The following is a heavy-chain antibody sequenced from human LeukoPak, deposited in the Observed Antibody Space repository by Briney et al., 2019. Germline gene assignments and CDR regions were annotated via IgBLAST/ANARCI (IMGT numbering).Heavy chain of an antibody. CDR3: ARGGRLAAQITYFDY. D-gene: IGHD6-25*01. Sequence: SQTLSLTCTVSGGSISSGSYYWSWIRQPAGKGLEWIGRIYTSGSTNYNPSLKSRVTISVDTSKNQFSLKLSSVTAADTAVYYCARGGRLAAQITYFDYWGQGTLVTVSS. J-gene: IGHJ4*02. V-gene: IGHV4-61*02. CDR1: GGSISSGSYY. CDR2: IYTSGST.